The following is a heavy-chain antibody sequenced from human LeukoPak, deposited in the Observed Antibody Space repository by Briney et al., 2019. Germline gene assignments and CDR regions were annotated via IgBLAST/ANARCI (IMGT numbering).Heavy chain of an antibody. J-gene: IGHJ4*02. CDR2: ISGSGGST. CDR1: GFTFSSYA. D-gene: IGHD4-17*01. Sequence: GGPLTLSYAASGFTFSSYAMNWVRQAPGKGLEWVSAISGSGGSTYYADSVKGRFTISRDNSKNTLYLQMNSLRAEDTAVYYCAKASYGDYVGYFDYWGQGTLVTVSS. V-gene: IGHV3-23*01. CDR3: AKASYGDYVGYFDY.